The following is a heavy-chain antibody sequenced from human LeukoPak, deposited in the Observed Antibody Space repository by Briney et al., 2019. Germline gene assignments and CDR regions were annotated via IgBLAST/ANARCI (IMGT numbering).Heavy chain of an antibody. D-gene: IGHD1/OR15-1a*01. CDR1: GGSFSGYY. V-gene: IGHV4-34*01. CDR3: AGAGNTPYYYHYMDV. Sequence: SETLSLTCAVYGGSFSGYYWSWIRQPPGKGLEWIGEINHSGSTNYNPSLKSRVTISVDTSKNQFSLKLSSVTAADTAVYYCAGAGNTPYYYHYMDVWGKGTTVTVSS. J-gene: IGHJ6*03. CDR2: INHSGST.